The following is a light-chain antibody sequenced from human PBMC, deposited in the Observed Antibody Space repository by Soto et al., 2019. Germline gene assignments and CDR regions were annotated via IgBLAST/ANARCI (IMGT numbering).Light chain of an antibody. V-gene: IGKV3-15*01. Sequence: EVVMTQSPATLSVSPGERATLSCRASQDININLARYQQKPGQAPRLLIYRASTRATAIPARFSGSGSGTEFTLTISSLQSEDFAVYYCQQYNSWPPWTFGQGTKVDIK. CDR1: QDININ. J-gene: IGKJ1*01. CDR2: RAS. CDR3: QQYNSWPPWT.